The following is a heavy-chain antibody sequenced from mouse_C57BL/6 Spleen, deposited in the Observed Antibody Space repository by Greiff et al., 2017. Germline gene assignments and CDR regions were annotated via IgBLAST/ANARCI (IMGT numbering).Heavy chain of an antibody. CDR1: GYSITSGYY. CDR3: ARAITGTLDY. V-gene: IGHV3-6*01. J-gene: IGHJ2*01. Sequence: EVQLQQSGPGLVKPSQSLSLTCSVTGYSITSGYYWNWIRQFPGNKLEWMGYISYDGSNNYNPSLKNRISITRDTSKNQFFLKLNSVTTEDTATYYCARAITGTLDYWGQGTTLTVSS. D-gene: IGHD4-1*01. CDR2: ISYDGSN.